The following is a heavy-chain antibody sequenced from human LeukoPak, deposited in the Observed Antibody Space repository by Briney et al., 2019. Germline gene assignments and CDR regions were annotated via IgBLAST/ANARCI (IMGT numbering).Heavy chain of an antibody. D-gene: IGHD3-22*01. Sequence: PSETLSLTCTVSGGSISSSSYYWGWIRQPPGKGLEWIGYIYYSGSTNYNPSLKSRVTISVDTSKNQFSLKLSSVTAADTVVYYCARALDYDSSGPDYWGQGTLVTVSS. CDR3: ARALDYDSSGPDY. V-gene: IGHV4-61*05. CDR2: IYYSGST. CDR1: GGSISSSSYY. J-gene: IGHJ4*02.